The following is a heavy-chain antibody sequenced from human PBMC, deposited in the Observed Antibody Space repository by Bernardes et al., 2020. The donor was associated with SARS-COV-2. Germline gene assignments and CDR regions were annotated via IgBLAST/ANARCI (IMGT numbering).Heavy chain of an antibody. Sequence: GGSLRLSCAASGFTFDDYAMHWVRQAPGKGLEWVSGISWNSGSIGYADSVKGRFTISRDNAKNSLYLQMNSLRAEDTALYYCASLYSYVSHWGQGTLVTVSS. CDR2: ISWNSGSI. CDR3: ASLYSYVSH. V-gene: IGHV3-9*01. J-gene: IGHJ4*02. CDR1: GFTFDDYA. D-gene: IGHD5-18*01.